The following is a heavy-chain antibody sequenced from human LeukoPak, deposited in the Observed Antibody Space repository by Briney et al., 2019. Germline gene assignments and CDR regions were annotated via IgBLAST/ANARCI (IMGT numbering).Heavy chain of an antibody. CDR2: INPNSGGT. D-gene: IGHD3-10*02. CDR1: GYTFTGYY. J-gene: IGHJ3*02. CDR3: ARGPLLGESSGDAFDI. V-gene: IGHV1-2*02. Sequence: ASVKVSCKASGYTFTGYYMHWVRQAPGQGLEWMGWINPNSGGTNYAQKFQGRVTMTRDTSISTAYMELSRLRSDDTAVYYCARGPLLGESSGDAFDIWGQGTKVTVSS.